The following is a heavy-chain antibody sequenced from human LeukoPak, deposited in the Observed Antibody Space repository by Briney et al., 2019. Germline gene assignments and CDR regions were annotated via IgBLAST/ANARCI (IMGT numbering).Heavy chain of an antibody. V-gene: IGHV1-18*01. D-gene: IGHD3-10*01. CDR3: ARGHGLWFGELLFDY. CDR1: GYTFTSYG. Sequence: ASVKVSCKASGYTFTSYGISWVRQAPGQGLEWMGWISAYNGNTNYAQEIQGRVTMTTDTSTSTAYMELRSLRSDDTAVYYCARGHGLWFGELLFDYWGQGTLVTVSS. J-gene: IGHJ4*02. CDR2: ISAYNGNT.